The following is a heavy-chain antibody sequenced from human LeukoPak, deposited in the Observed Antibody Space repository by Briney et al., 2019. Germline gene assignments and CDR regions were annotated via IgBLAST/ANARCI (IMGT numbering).Heavy chain of an antibody. J-gene: IGHJ4*02. V-gene: IGHV4-39*01. CDR2: ITYGGTT. CDR1: GGSIRSSDYC. CDR3: ARRKAKTPNYFDY. Sequence: SETLSLTCFVSGGSIRSSDYCWSWIRQPPGKEVEWIASITYGGTTYYNPSLQSRVTISVDTSKNQFSLRLNSVTAADTAMYYCARRKAKTPNYFDYWGQGTLVTVSS.